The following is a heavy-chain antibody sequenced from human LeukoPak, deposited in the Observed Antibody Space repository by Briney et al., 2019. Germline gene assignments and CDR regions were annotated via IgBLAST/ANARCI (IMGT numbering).Heavy chain of an antibody. CDR3: ARQTGSGLFTLP. CDR2: IYYTGNT. V-gene: IGHV4-39*01. D-gene: IGHD3/OR15-3a*01. CDR1: SGSISSSNSY. Sequence: SETLSLTCTVSSGSISSSNSYWGWIRQPPGKGLEWIGSIYYTGNTYYNASLKSRVTISIDTSNNQISLRLISVTATDTAMYYCARQTGSGLFTLPGGQGTLVTVPS. J-gene: IGHJ4*02.